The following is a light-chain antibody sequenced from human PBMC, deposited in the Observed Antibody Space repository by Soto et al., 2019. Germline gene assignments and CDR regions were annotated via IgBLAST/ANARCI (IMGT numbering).Light chain of an antibody. J-gene: IGLJ1*01. Sequence: QPVLTQPRSVSGSPGQSVTISCTGTSSDVGTYNYVSWYQQHPGKAPKVMIYDVSKRPSGVPDRFSGSKSGNTASLTISGLQAEDEADYYCCSYAGSYIFYVFGTGTQLTVL. CDR2: DVS. CDR3: CSYAGSYIFYV. V-gene: IGLV2-11*01. CDR1: SSDVGTYNY.